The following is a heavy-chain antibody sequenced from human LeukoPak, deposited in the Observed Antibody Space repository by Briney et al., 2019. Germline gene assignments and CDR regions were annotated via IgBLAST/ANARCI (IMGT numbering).Heavy chain of an antibody. CDR2: ISASNGNT. D-gene: IGHD3-3*01. V-gene: IGHV1-18*01. J-gene: IGHJ4*02. CDR1: GYTFTNYD. CDR3: ARDNLYYGSDY. Sequence: ASVKVSCKASGYTFTNYDISWVRQAPGQGLEWMGWISASNGNTNYAQILQGRVTLTTDTSTSTAYMELRSLTSDDTAVYYCARDNLYYGSDYWGQGTLVTVSS.